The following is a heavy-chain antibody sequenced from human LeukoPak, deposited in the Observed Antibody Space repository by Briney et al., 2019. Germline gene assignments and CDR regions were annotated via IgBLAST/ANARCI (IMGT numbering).Heavy chain of an antibody. Sequence: SETLSLTCTVSGYSISSGYYWGWIRQPPGKGLEWIGSIYHSGSTYYNPSLKSRVTISVDTSKNQFSLKLSSVTAADTAVYYCARAFYYYDSSGYPNWFDPWGQGTLVTVSS. V-gene: IGHV4-38-2*02. CDR3: ARAFYYYDSSGYPNWFDP. CDR1: GYSISSGYY. CDR2: IYHSGST. D-gene: IGHD3-22*01. J-gene: IGHJ5*02.